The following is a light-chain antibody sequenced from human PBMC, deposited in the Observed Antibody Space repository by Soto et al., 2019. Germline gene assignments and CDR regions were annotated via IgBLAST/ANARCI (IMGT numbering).Light chain of an antibody. CDR1: QSISGY. CDR2: DAS. J-gene: IGKJ5*01. Sequence: DIQVTQSPSSLSASVGDRVIISCRASQSISGYLNWYQQKPGKAPNLLIFDASSLQSGVPSRFSGRGSGAEYTLTISSLQPEDFATYFCQHSYSNFPITFGEGTRLEIK. CDR3: QHSYSNFPIT. V-gene: IGKV1-39*01.